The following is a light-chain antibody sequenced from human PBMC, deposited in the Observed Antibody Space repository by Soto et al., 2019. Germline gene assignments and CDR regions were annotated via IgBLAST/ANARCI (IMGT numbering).Light chain of an antibody. CDR1: QSVASN. V-gene: IGKV3-15*01. Sequence: EVVMTQSPASLSVSPGDGATLSCRASQSVASNVAWYQQKPGQGPRLLIHGASTRAVGVPARFSGSGSGTDFTLTINSLQSEDIAVYYCQQYHNWPPQYTFGQGTKLQIK. J-gene: IGKJ2*01. CDR3: QQYHNWPPQYT. CDR2: GAS.